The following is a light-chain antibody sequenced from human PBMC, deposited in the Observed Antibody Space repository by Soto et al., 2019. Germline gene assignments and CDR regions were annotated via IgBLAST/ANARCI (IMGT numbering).Light chain of an antibody. J-gene: IGLJ2*01. Sequence: QSALTQPPSASGSPGQSVTISCTGTSSDVGGYNYVSLYQQHPGKAPKLMIYEVSKRPSGVPDRFSGSKSGNTASLTVSGLQAEDEADYYCSSDAGSNNWDVVFGGGTKLTVL. CDR1: SSDVGGYNY. V-gene: IGLV2-8*01. CDR2: EVS. CDR3: SSDAGSNNWDVV.